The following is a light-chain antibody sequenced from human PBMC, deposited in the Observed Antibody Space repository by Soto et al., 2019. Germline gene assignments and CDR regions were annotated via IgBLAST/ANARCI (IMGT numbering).Light chain of an antibody. J-gene: IGKJ3*01. Sequence: IVLTQSPGTLSLSQGERATLSCRASQSVSSSYLAWYQQKPGQAPRLLIYGASSRATGIPDRFSGSGSGTDFTLTISRLEPEDFAVYYCQQYGSSRFAFGPGTKVDIK. CDR1: QSVSSSY. V-gene: IGKV3-20*01. CDR2: GAS. CDR3: QQYGSSRFA.